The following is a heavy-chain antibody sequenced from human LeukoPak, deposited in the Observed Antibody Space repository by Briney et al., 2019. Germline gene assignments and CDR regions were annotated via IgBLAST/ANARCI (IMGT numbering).Heavy chain of an antibody. V-gene: IGHV4-4*02. Sequence: SGTLSLTCAVSGGSISSSNWWSWVRQPPGKGLEWIGEIYHSGSTNYSPSLKSRVTISVDKSKNQFSLKLSSVTAADTAVYYCARALYYYGSGSYPLADIWGQGTMVTVSS. CDR1: GGSISSSNW. J-gene: IGHJ3*02. CDR3: ARALYYYGSGSYPLADI. D-gene: IGHD3-10*01. CDR2: IYHSGST.